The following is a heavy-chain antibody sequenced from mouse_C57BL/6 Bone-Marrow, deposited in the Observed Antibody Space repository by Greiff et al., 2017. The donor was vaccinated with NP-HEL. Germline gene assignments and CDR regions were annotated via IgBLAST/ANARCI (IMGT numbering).Heavy chain of an antibody. CDR2: ISNGGGST. CDR1: GFTFSDYY. V-gene: IGHV5-12*01. D-gene: IGHD3-2*02. Sequence: EVKVEESGGGLVQPGGSLKLSCAASGFTFSDYYMYWVRQTPEKRLEWVAYISNGGGSTYYPDTVKGRFTISRDNAKNTLYLQMSRLKSEDTAMYYCARHGGRLPFAYWGQGTLVTVSA. CDR3: ARHGGRLPFAY. J-gene: IGHJ3*01.